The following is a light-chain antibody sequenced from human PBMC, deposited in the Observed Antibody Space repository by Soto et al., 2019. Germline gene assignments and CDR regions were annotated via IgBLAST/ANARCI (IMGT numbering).Light chain of an antibody. CDR1: QRITNR. J-gene: IGKJ2*01. V-gene: IGKV1-5*03. Sequence: DIQMTQSPSTLSASIGDRVTITCRASQRITNRLVWYQQKPWKAPKLLIYKASSLESGVSSRFSGSGSGTDFTLTISSLQPDDVATYYCQQYNSYPYTFGQGTQLAIQ. CDR3: QQYNSYPYT. CDR2: KAS.